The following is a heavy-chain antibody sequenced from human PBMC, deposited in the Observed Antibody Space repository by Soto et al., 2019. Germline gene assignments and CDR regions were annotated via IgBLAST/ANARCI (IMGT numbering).Heavy chain of an antibody. J-gene: IGHJ4*02. V-gene: IGHV3-64D*06. CDR1: GFTFSSYA. D-gene: IGHD3-22*01. CDR2: ISINGGST. Sequence: GGSLRVSCSASGFTFSSYAMHWVRQAPGKGLEYVSSISINGGSTHYADSVKGRFTISRDNSRNTQYLQMSSLRADDTAVYYCVKGEFYYDSSAYYPFDSWGQET. CDR3: VKGEFYYDSSAYYPFDS.